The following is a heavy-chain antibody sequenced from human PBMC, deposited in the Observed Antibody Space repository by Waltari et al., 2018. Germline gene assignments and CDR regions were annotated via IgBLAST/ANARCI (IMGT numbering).Heavy chain of an antibody. V-gene: IGHV4-59*01. CDR3: ARDSMDNYYYYGMDV. J-gene: IGHJ6*02. CDR2: IYYSGST. D-gene: IGHD3-10*01. Sequence: QVQLQESGPGLVKPSETLSLTCTVSGGSISRYYWSWIRQPPGKGLEWIGYIYYSGSTNYSPALKSRVTISVDTAKNQFSLKLSSVTAADTAVYYCARDSMDNYYYYGMDVWGQGTTVTVSS. CDR1: GGSISRYY.